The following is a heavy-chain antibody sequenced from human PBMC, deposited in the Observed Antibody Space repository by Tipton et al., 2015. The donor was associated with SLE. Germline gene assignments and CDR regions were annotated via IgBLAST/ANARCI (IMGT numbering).Heavy chain of an antibody. D-gene: IGHD6-13*01. V-gene: IGHV4-34*01. CDR3: ARFSSSLYFDY. CDR2: IYHSGST. J-gene: IGHJ4*02. Sequence: TLSLTCAVYGGSFSGYYWSWIRQPPGKGLEWIGSIYHSGSTNYNPSLKSRVTISVDKSKNQFSLKLSSVTAADTAVYYCARFSSSLYFDYWGQGTLVTVSS. CDR1: GGSFSGYY.